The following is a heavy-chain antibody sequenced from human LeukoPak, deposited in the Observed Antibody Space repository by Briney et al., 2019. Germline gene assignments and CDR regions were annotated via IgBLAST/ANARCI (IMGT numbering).Heavy chain of an antibody. CDR3: ARDTSGSCCLDY. V-gene: IGHV3-21*01. J-gene: IGHJ4*02. Sequence: GGSLRLSCAASGFTFSSYSMNWVRQAPGKGLEWVSSISSSSSYIYYADSVKGRFTISRDNAKNSLYLQMSSLRAEDTAVYYCARDTSGSCCLDYWGQGTLVTVSS. CDR1: GFTFSSYS. D-gene: IGHD1-26*01. CDR2: ISSSSSYI.